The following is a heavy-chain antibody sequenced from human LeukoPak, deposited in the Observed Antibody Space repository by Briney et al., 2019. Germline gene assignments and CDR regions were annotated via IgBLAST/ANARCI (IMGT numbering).Heavy chain of an antibody. V-gene: IGHV3-9*01. Sequence: PGGSLRLSCAASGFTFDDYAMHWVRQAPGKGLEWVSGISWNSGNIGYADSVKGRFTISRDNSKNTLYLQMNSLRAEDTAVYYCAKEQWLVSGRWFDPWGQGTLVTVSS. CDR1: GFTFDDYA. D-gene: IGHD6-19*01. CDR2: ISWNSGNI. CDR3: AKEQWLVSGRWFDP. J-gene: IGHJ5*02.